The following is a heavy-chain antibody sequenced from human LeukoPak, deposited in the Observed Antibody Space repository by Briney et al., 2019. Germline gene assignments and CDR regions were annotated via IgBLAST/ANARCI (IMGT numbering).Heavy chain of an antibody. J-gene: IGHJ6*03. CDR1: GGSISSGSYY. V-gene: IGHV4-61*02. CDR2: IYTSGST. Sequence: SETLPLTCTVSGGSISSGSYYWSWIRQPAGKGLEWIGRIYTSGSTNYNPSLKSRVTISVDTSKNQFSLKLSSVTAADTAVYYCARDQPGIAAASYMDVWGKGTTVTISS. CDR3: ARDQPGIAAASYMDV. D-gene: IGHD6-13*01.